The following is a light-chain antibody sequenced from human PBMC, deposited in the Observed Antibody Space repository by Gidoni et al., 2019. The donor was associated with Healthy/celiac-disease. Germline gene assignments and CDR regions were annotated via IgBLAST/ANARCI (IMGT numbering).Light chain of an antibody. Sequence: SALTQPPSVSGSPGQLVTISCTGTSSDVGSYNRVSWYQQPPGTAPKLMIYEVSNRPSGVPDRFSGSKSGNTASLTISGLQAEDEADYYCSSYTSSSTVVFGGGTKLTVL. CDR1: SSDVGSYNR. CDR3: SSYTSSSTVV. CDR2: EVS. J-gene: IGLJ2*01. V-gene: IGLV2-18*02.